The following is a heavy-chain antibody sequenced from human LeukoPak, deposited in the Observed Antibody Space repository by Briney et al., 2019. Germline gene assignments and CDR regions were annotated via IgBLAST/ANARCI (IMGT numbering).Heavy chain of an antibody. CDR1: GGTFSSYA. D-gene: IGHD3-10*01. CDR3: ARVSYYGSGSYYNEDY. V-gene: IGHV1-69*06. Sequence: SVKVSCKASGGTFSSYAISWVRQAPGQGLEWMGGIIPTFGTANYAQKFQGRVTITADKSTSTAYMELSSLRSEDTAVYYCARVSYYGSGSYYNEDYWGQGTLVTVSS. CDR2: IIPTFGTA. J-gene: IGHJ4*02.